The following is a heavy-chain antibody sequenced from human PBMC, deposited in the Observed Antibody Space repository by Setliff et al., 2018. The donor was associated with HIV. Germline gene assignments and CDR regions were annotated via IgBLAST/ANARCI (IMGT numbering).Heavy chain of an antibody. CDR3: ATQTVAVGAPGYFDS. D-gene: IGHD2-15*01. CDR2: IIPILGIA. CDR1: GGTFSSYT. Sequence: SVKVSCKASGGTFSSYTISWVRQAPGQGLEWMGRIIPILGIANYAQKFQGRVTITADKSTSTAYMELSSLRSEDTAVYYCATQTVAVGAPGYFDSWGQGTLVTVSS. J-gene: IGHJ4*02. V-gene: IGHV1-69*02.